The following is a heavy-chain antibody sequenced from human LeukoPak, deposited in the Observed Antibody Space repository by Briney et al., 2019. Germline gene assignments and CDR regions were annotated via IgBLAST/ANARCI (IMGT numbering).Heavy chain of an antibody. CDR2: ISGSGGST. CDR3: AKDSTVTTEYYFDY. D-gene: IGHD4-17*01. Sequence: GGSLRLSCAASGFTFSSYAMSWVRQTPGKGLEWVSAISGSGGSTYYADSVKGRFTISRDNSKNTLYLQMNSLRAEDTAVYYCAKDSTVTTEYYFDYWGQGTLVTVSS. J-gene: IGHJ4*02. CDR1: GFTFSSYA. V-gene: IGHV3-23*01.